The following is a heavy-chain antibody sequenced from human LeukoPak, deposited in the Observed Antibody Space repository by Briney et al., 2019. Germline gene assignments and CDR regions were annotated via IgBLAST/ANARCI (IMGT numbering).Heavy chain of an antibody. D-gene: IGHD4-23*01. V-gene: IGHV4-34*01. Sequence: PSETLSLTCAVYGGSFSGYYWSWIRQPPGKGLEWIGEINHSGSTNYNPSLKSRVTISVDTSKNQFSLELSSVTAADTAVYYCARATMFYGGRDAFDIWGQGTMVTVSS. CDR2: INHSGST. CDR3: ARATMFYGGRDAFDI. J-gene: IGHJ3*02. CDR1: GGSFSGYY.